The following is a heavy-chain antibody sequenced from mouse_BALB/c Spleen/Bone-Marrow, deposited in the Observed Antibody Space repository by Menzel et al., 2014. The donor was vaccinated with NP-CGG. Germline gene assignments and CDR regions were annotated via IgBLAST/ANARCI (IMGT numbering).Heavy chain of an antibody. CDR1: GFTFNSYG. J-gene: IGHJ3*01. D-gene: IGHD2-10*01. V-gene: IGHV5-9-2*01. Sequence: EVKLMESGGGLVKSGGSLKLSCAASGFTFNSYGMSWVRQTPEKRLEWVATISGGGSYTFYPDSVKGRFTISRDNAKNNLYLQLSSLRSEXTALYYCARHAYXXXXXXXXXXWGQGTLVTVSA. CDR3: ARHAYXXXXXXXXXX. CDR2: ISGGGSYT.